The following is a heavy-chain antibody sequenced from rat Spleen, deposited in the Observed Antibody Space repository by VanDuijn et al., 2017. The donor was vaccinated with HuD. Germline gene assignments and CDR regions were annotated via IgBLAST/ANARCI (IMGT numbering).Heavy chain of an antibody. D-gene: IGHD1-9*01. J-gene: IGHJ2*01. V-gene: IGHV5-29*01. CDR2: ISYGDSSGHSST. CDR3: ARRHYGYTDYFDY. Sequence: EVQLVESDGGLVQPGRSLHLSCAASGFTFSDYYMAWVRQAPTKGLEWVATISYGDSSGHSSTYYRDSVKGRFTISRANAKSTLNLQMDSLRSEDTATYYCARRHYGYTDYFDYWGQGVMVTVSS. CDR1: GFTFSDYY.